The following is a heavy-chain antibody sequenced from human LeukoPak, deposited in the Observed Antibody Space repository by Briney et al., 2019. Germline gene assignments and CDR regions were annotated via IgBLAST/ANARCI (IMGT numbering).Heavy chain of an antibody. V-gene: IGHV3-66*01. CDR1: GFTVSTNY. J-gene: IGHJ6*03. Sequence: GGSLRLSCAASGFTVSTNYMSWVRQAPGRRLEWVSVIYNGGTTHYADSVKGRFTISRDHSQNTLYLQMNSLRAEDTAVYYCARGSYDYYMDVWGKGTTVTVSS. CDR2: IYNGGTT. CDR3: ARGSYDYYMDV.